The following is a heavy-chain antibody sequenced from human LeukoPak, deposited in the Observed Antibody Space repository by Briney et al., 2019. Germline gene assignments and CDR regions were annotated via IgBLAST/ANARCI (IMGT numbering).Heavy chain of an antibody. Sequence: SETLSLTCTVSGGSISSYYWSWIRQPPGEGLEWIGYIYYSGSTNYNPSLKSRVTISVDTSKNQFSLKLSSVTAADTAVYYCARVDSGSSHIPLKYNWFDPWGQGTLVTVSS. CDR1: GGSISSYY. CDR2: IYYSGST. J-gene: IGHJ5*02. CDR3: ARVDSGSSHIPLKYNWFDP. V-gene: IGHV4-59*01. D-gene: IGHD3-10*01.